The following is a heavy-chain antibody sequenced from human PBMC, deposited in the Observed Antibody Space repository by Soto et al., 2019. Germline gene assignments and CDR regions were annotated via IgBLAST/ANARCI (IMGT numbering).Heavy chain of an antibody. Sequence: ASGKVCCKASGYTFTFYYMHWVRQAPGQGLEWMGWINPKSGGTMYPQKFQGRVTMTWDTSISTAYMALTRLRSDDTAVYYCARDLAKGGGSAGFDYWGQGTLVTVSS. J-gene: IGHJ4*02. CDR1: GYTFTFYY. V-gene: IGHV1-2*02. CDR2: INPKSGGT. CDR3: ARDLAKGGGSAGFDY. D-gene: IGHD1-26*01.